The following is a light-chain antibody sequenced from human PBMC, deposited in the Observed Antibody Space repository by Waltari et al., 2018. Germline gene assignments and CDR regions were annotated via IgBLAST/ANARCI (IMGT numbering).Light chain of an antibody. Sequence: EIVMTQSPATLSVSPGERATLSCRASQSVNSNLAWYQQRLGQAPRLLIYGASTTATGIPARFTGSGSGTEFTLTISSLQSEDFAVYYCQQYNNWPLTFGGGTEVEIK. CDR1: QSVNSN. CDR3: QQYNNWPLT. V-gene: IGKV3-15*01. J-gene: IGKJ4*01. CDR2: GAS.